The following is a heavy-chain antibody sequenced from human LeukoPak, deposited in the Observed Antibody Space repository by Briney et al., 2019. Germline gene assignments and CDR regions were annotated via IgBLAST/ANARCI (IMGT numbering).Heavy chain of an antibody. Sequence: GGSLRLSCAASGFTSSSYEMNWVRQAAGRGLEWVSYIISSGSNIYYADSGKGRFTISRDNAKNALYLQMNSLRAEETGVYYCARDKMVGATILDYWGQGTLVTVSS. V-gene: IGHV3-48*03. CDR2: IISSGSNI. D-gene: IGHD1-26*01. J-gene: IGHJ4*02. CDR3: ARDKMVGATILDY. CDR1: GFTSSSYE.